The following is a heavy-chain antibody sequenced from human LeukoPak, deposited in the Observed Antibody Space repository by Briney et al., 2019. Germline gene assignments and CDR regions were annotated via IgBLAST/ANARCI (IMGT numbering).Heavy chain of an antibody. CDR2: IGTAGDT. CDR3: ARGGARGFYHFDY. V-gene: IGHV3-13*01. CDR1: GFTFSSYD. Sequence: GGSLRLSCAASGFTFSSYDMHWVRQATGKGLEWVSAIGTAGDTYYPGSVKGRFTISRENAKNSLYLQMNRLRAGDTAVYYCARGGARGFYHFDYWGEGTLVTVSS. D-gene: IGHD1-26*01. J-gene: IGHJ4*02.